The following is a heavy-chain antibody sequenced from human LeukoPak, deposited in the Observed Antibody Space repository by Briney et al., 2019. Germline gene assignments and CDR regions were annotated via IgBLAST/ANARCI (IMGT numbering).Heavy chain of an antibody. CDR2: ISGSGGST. CDR3: AKGGYSSGWRNYFDY. D-gene: IGHD6-19*01. CDR1: GFTFSSYA. V-gene: IGHV3-23*01. J-gene: IGHJ4*02. Sequence: PGGSLRLSCAASGFTFSSYAMSWVRQAPGKGLEWVSAISGSGGSTHYADSVKGRFTISRDNSKDTLYLQMNSLRAEDTAVYYCAKGGYSSGWRNYFDYWGQGTLVTVSS.